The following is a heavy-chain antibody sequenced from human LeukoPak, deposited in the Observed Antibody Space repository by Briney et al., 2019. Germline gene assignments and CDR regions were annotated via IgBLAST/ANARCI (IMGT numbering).Heavy chain of an antibody. CDR3: ARGWYDFWSGSTGLLDY. V-gene: IGHV1-8*03. CDR1: GYTFTSYD. J-gene: IGHJ4*02. D-gene: IGHD3-3*01. CDR2: MNPNSGNT. Sequence: GASVKVSCKASGYTFTSYDINWVRQATGQGLEWMGWMNPNSGNTGYAQKFQGRVTITRNTSISTAYMELSSLRSEDTAVYYCARGWYDFWSGSTGLLDYWGQGTLVTVSS.